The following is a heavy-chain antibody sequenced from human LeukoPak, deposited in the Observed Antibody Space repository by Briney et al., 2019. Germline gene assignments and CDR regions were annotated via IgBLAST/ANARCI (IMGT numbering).Heavy chain of an antibody. CDR3: AIGPGYGSGWYLY. J-gene: IGHJ4*02. Sequence: PSETLSLTCAVSGYYINSGYYWGWIRQAPGKGLEWIGSIYHTGSTYYNPSLKSRVTISVDTSKNQFSLKLSSVTAADTAVYYCAIGPGYGSGWYLYWGQGTLVTVSS. D-gene: IGHD6-19*01. CDR2: IYHTGST. CDR1: GYYINSGYY. V-gene: IGHV4-38-2*01.